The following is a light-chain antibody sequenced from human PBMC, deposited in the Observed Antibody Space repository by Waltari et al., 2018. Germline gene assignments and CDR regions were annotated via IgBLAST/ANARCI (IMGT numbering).Light chain of an antibody. CDR2: GAS. J-gene: IGKJ4*01. Sequence: EVLMTQSPATLSVSPGERVTIPCRASQNIHDNLAWYQQKPGQAPRLLIYGASTRATDIPARFRGSGSGTEFTLTINSLQSEDLGIYYCQQYNKWPPLTFGGGTKVEIK. CDR3: QQYNKWPPLT. CDR1: QNIHDN. V-gene: IGKV3-15*01.